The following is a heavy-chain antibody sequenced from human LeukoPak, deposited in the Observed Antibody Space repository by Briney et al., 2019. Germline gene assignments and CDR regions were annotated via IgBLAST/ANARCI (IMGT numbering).Heavy chain of an antibody. V-gene: IGHV3-48*03. D-gene: IGHD5-18*01. CDR3: ARHLSGVTGYTYGRGIDY. CDR1: GFTFSSYE. Sequence: GGSLRLSCAASGFTFSSYEMNWVRQAPGKGLEWVSYISTSGSTKYYADSVKGRFTISRDNAKTSLYLQMNSLRAEDTAVYYCARHLSGVTGYTYGRGIDYWGQGTLVTVSS. CDR2: ISTSGSTK. J-gene: IGHJ4*02.